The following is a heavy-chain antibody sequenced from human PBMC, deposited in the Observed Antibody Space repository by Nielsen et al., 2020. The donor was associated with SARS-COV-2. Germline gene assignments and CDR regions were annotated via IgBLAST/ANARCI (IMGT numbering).Heavy chain of an antibody. CDR2: ISTGSHYI. V-gene: IGHV3-11*05. CDR1: GFTFSDYY. D-gene: IGHD3-10*01. Sequence: GESLKISCTASGFTFSDYYRSWIRQAPGKGLEWVSYISTGSHYIDYAASVKGRFTISRDNAKNSLYLQMNSLRDEDTAVYFCVRDHHGTDWFDPWGQGTLVTVSS. CDR3: VRDHHGTDWFDP. J-gene: IGHJ5*02.